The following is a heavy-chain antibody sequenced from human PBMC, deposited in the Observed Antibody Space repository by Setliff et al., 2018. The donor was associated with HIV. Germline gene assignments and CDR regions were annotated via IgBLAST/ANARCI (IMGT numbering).Heavy chain of an antibody. CDR2: ISYAGSNK. Sequence: GGSLRLSCAASGFTFSSYAMYWVRQAPGKGLEWVAVISYAGSNKYYADSVKGRFTISRDNSKNTLYLQMNSLRAEDTAVYYCVGMDIVVVLPPDVWGQGTTVTVSS. V-gene: IGHV3-30-3*01. D-gene: IGHD2-21*01. CDR3: VGMDIVVVLPPDV. CDR1: GFTFSSYA. J-gene: IGHJ6*02.